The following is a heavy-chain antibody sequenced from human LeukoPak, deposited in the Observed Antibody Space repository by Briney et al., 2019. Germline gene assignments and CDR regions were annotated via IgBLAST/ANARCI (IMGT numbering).Heavy chain of an antibody. CDR3: ARDPVEMATIAGWFDP. J-gene: IGHJ5*02. V-gene: IGHV1-18*01. D-gene: IGHD5-24*01. CDR1: GYTFTSYG. Sequence: ASVKVSCKASGYTFTSYGISWMRQAPGQGLEWMGWISAYNGNTNYAQKLQGRVTMTTDTSTSTAYMELRSLRSDDTAVYYCARDPVEMATIAGWFDPWGQGTLVTVSS. CDR2: ISAYNGNT.